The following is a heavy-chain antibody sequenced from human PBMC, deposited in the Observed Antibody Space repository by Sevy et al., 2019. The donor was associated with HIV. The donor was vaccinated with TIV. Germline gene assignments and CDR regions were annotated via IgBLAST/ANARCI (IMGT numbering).Heavy chain of an antibody. CDR3: TKDTFGPYDY. Sequence: GGSLRLSCAASGFTFSNYWMHWVRQTPGKGLVWVSRINADGTMTTYADSVEGRFTISRDNAKSTLYLQMNSLRADDTAVCYCTKDTFGPYDYWGQGTLVTVSS. D-gene: IGHD3-10*01. V-gene: IGHV3-74*01. J-gene: IGHJ4*02. CDR1: GFTFSNYW. CDR2: INADGTMT.